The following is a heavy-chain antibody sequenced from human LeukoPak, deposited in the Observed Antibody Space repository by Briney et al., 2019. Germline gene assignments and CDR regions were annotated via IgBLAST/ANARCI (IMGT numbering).Heavy chain of an antibody. D-gene: IGHD1-1*01. V-gene: IGHV3-48*04. CDR1: GFTFSSYG. Sequence: QTGGSLRLSCAASGFTFSSYGMHWVRQAPGKGLEWTSYMSGSGIYYADSVKGRFTISRDNAKNSLYLQMSSLRAEDSAVYFCARRSLTTGGHAFDVWGQGTLVTVSS. CDR2: MSGSGI. CDR3: ARRSLTTGGHAFDV. J-gene: IGHJ3*01.